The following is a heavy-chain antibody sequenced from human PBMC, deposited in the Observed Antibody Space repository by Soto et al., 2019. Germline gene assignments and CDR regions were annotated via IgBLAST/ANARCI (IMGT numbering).Heavy chain of an antibody. CDR3: AKLGFVLMELYYFHQ. CDR1: GFTFSSYA. D-gene: IGHD2-8*01. CDR2: ISGNSGKT. V-gene: IGHV3-23*01. Sequence: EVQLLESGGGLVQPGGSLRLSCTASGFTFSSYAMSWVRQAPGKELEWVSTISGNSGKTNYAESVKGRFSISRDNSKNTVHLQLDSLRPEDTAVYFCAKLGFVLMELYYFHQWGHGTLVTVSS. J-gene: IGHJ4*01.